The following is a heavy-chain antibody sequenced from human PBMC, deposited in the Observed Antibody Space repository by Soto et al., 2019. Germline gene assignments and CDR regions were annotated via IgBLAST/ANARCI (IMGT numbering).Heavy chain of an antibody. CDR3: AKDFGRYSYHATVDY. J-gene: IGHJ4*02. CDR2: ISYDGSNK. Sequence: QVQLVESGGGVVQPGRSLRLSCAASGFTFSSYGMHWVRQAPGKGLEWVAVISYDGSNKYYAEAVKGRFTISRHNSKNTLYLQMNSLRAEDTAVYYCAKDFGRYSYHATVDYWGQGTLVTVSS. D-gene: IGHD5-18*01. CDR1: GFTFSSYG. V-gene: IGHV3-30*18.